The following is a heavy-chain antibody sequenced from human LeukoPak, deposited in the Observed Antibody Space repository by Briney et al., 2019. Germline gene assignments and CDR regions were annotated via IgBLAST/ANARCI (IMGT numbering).Heavy chain of an antibody. V-gene: IGHV4-39*07. Sequence: PSETLSLTCTVSGGSISSSSYYWGWIRQPPGKGLEWIGEINHSGSTNYNPSLKSRVTISVDTSKNQFSLKLSSVTAADTAVYYCASTRLRSPRGRFNYWGQGTLVTVSS. CDR2: INHSGST. CDR1: GGSISSSSYY. J-gene: IGHJ4*02. D-gene: IGHD4-17*01. CDR3: ASTRLRSPRGRFNY.